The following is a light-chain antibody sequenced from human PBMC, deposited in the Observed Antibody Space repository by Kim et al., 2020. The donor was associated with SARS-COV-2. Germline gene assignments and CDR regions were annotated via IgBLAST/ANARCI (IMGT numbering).Light chain of an antibody. V-gene: IGLV6-57*01. CDR2: EDN. CDR3: QSYDSSNPWV. J-gene: IGLJ3*02. CDR1: SGSIASNY. Sequence: KPVTISCTRSSGSIASNYVQWYQQRPGSSPTTVIYEDNKRPSGVPDRFSGSIDSSSNSASLTISGLKTEDGADYYCQSYDSSNPWVFGGGTQLTVL.